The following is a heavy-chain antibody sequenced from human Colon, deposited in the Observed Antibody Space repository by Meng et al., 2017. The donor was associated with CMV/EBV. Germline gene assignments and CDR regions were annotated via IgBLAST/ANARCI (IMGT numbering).Heavy chain of an antibody. D-gene: IGHD3-3*01. V-gene: IGHV3-30-3*01. CDR2: MSNDGTKK. CDR3: ARGSAAGVGGLTSALDS. J-gene: IGHJ4*02. Sequence: GESLKISCEVSGFSILSNEMFWVRQAPGKGLEWVALMSNDGTKKPDAESVKGRFRIIRDNPKNTLFLQMSSLRHEDSAVYYCARGSAAGVGGLTSALDSWGQGTLVTVSS. CDR1: GFSILSNE.